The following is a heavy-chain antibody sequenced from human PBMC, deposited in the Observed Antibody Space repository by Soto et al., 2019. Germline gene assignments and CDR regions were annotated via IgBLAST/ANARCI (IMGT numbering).Heavy chain of an antibody. J-gene: IGHJ4*02. CDR2: ISSSSSYI. CDR3: ARDGHPTIDY. V-gene: IGHV3-21*01. Sequence: EVQLVESGGGLVKPGGSLRRSCAASGFTFSSYSMNWVRQAPGKGLEWVSSISSSSSYIYYADSVKGRFTISRDNAKNSLYLQMNSLRAEDTAVYYCARDGHPTIDYWGQGTLVTVSS. CDR1: GFTFSSYS.